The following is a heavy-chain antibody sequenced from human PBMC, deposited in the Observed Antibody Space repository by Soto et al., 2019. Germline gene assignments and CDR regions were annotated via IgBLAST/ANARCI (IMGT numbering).Heavy chain of an antibody. CDR3: ARGHGSGSYYSKAGSFDP. D-gene: IGHD3-10*01. CDR1: GGSISSYY. J-gene: IGHJ5*02. V-gene: IGHV4-59*01. CDR2: IYYSGST. Sequence: SETLSLTCTVSGGSISSYYWSWIRQPPGKGLEWIGYIYYSGSTNYNPSLKSRVTISVDTSKNQFSLKLSSVTAADTAVYYCARGHGSGSYYSKAGSFDPWGQGTLVTVSS.